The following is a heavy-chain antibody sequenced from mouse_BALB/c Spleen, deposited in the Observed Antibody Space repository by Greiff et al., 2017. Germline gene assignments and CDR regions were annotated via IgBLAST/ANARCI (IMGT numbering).Heavy chain of an antibody. J-gene: IGHJ2*01. Sequence: EVQLQESGPGLVQPSQSLSLTCTVTGYSITSDYAWNWIRQFPGNKLEWMGYISYSGGTSYNPSLKSRISITRDTSKNQFFLQLNSVTTEDTATYYCARSGNYVFFDYWGQGTTLTVSS. D-gene: IGHD2-1*01. CDR2: ISYSGGT. CDR1: GYSITSDYA. CDR3: ARSGNYVFFDY. V-gene: IGHV3-2*02.